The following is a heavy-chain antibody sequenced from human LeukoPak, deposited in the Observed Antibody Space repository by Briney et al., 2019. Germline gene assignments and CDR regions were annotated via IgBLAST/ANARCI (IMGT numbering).Heavy chain of an antibody. Sequence: GGSLRLSCAASGFSFRSCWMHWVRKAPGKEQFGFYRIKGDGSTTNYADSVRGRFTISRDNAKNTLYLQMNSLRADDSAVYFCASLVGGYYPPVEAFDVWGQGTMVTVSS. J-gene: IGHJ3*01. CDR1: GFSFRSCW. CDR3: ASLVGGYYPPVEAFDV. D-gene: IGHD3-3*01. CDR2: IKGDGSTT. V-gene: IGHV3-74*01.